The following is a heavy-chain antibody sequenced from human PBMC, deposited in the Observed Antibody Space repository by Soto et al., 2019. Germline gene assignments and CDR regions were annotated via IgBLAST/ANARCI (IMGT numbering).Heavy chain of an antibody. CDR3: ARGGVLMVYATYYFDY. V-gene: IGHV1-46*03. D-gene: IGHD2-8*01. CDR1: GYTFTSYA. J-gene: IGHJ4*02. CDR2: INASGGST. Sequence: ASVKVSCKASGYTFTSYAMHWVRQAPGQRLEWMGLINASGGSTKYAQKFQGRVTMTRDTSTSTVYMELSSLRSEDTAVYYCARGGVLMVYATYYFDYWGQGTLVTVSS.